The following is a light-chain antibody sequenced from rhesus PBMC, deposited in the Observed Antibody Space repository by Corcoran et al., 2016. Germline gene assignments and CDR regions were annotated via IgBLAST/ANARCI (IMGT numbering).Light chain of an antibody. J-gene: IGLJ1*01. CDR3: LLFFEGLHK. V-gene: IGLV7-80*01. CDR2: DTT. CDR1: TGAVTSGNY. Sequence: QAVVTQEATMTVSPGGTVTLTCGSTTGAVTSGNYPNWFQQKPGQVPRPVIFDTTKRHSWTPVRFSGSLIGDKAALTLSHAQPEDEADYYCLLFFEGLHKFGPGTRLTVL.